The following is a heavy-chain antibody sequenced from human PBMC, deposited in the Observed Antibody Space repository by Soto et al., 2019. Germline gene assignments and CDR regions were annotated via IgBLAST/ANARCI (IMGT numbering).Heavy chain of an antibody. V-gene: IGHV3-21*01. CDR1: GFRFSSYG. D-gene: IGHD1-26*01. J-gene: IGHJ4*02. CDR3: TRVLLGGYYGSDFDF. Sequence: EVLLVGSGGGPVKPGGSLRLSCTASGFRFSSYGMNWVRQAPGKGLEWVSSISSGSSFIYYADSVKGRFTISRDNAKNSLYLQMNSLRADDTAIYYYTRVLLGGYYGSDFDFWGQGTQVTVSS. CDR2: ISSGSSFI.